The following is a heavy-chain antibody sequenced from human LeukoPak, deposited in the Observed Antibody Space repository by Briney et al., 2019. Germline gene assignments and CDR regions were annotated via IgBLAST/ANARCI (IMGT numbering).Heavy chain of an antibody. D-gene: IGHD3-22*01. J-gene: IGHJ4*02. CDR1: GFTFSSYW. Sequence: AGGSLRLSCAASGFTFSSYWMHWVRQAPGKGLVWVSRINSDGNTTTYADSVKGRFTISRDNAKDTLYLQMTSLRAEDTAVYYCARATYYYDSSGYRAIYYFDYWGQGTLVTVSA. V-gene: IGHV3-74*01. CDR2: INSDGNTT. CDR3: ARATYYYDSSGYRAIYYFDY.